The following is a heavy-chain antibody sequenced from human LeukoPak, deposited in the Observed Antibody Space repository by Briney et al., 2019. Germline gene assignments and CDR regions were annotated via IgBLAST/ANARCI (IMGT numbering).Heavy chain of an antibody. CDR3: ARVRAARPNHDAFDI. Sequence: ASVKVSCKASGYTFTGYYMHWVRQAPAQGLERMGWINPNSGGTNYAQKFQGRVTMTRDTSISTAYMELSRLRSDDTAVYYCARVRAARPNHDAFDIWGQGTMVTVSS. CDR2: INPNSGGT. D-gene: IGHD6-6*01. J-gene: IGHJ3*02. CDR1: GYTFTGYY. V-gene: IGHV1-2*02.